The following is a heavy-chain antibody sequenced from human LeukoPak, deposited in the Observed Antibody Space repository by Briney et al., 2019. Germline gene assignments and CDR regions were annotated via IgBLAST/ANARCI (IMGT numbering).Heavy chain of an antibody. CDR1: GFTFSSYA. CDR2: ISGSGGST. Sequence: GGALRLSCAASGFTFSSYAMSWGRQGPGKGLEWVSAISGSGGSTYYADSVKGGFTLSRDNSRNTLYLQMNSLRAEDTAVYYCAKGVRRSSDYSSPVDYWGQGTLVTVSS. V-gene: IGHV3-23*01. J-gene: IGHJ4*02. D-gene: IGHD3-22*01. CDR3: AKGVRRSSDYSSPVDY.